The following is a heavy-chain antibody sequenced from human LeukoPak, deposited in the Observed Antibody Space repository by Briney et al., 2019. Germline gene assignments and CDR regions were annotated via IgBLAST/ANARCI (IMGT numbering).Heavy chain of an antibody. CDR3: ARAVGGSARYFDY. Sequence: GGSLRLSCAASGFTVSGNYMSWVRQAPGKGLEWVSVIYSGGSTYCADSVKGRFTISRDNSKNTLYLQMNSLRAEDTAVYYCARAVGGSARYFDYWGQGTLVTVSS. CDR1: GFTVSGNY. CDR2: IYSGGST. D-gene: IGHD3-16*01. J-gene: IGHJ4*02. V-gene: IGHV3-66*02.